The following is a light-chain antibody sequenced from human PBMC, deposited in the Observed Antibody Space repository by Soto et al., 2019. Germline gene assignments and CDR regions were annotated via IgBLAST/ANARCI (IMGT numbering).Light chain of an antibody. V-gene: IGLV2-8*01. CDR1: SSDVGSSNY. J-gene: IGLJ2*01. CDR2: EVN. Sequence: QSALTQPPSASGSPGQSVTISCTETSSDVGSSNYVSWYQHHPGKAPEVIIYEVNKRPSGVPDRFSGSKSGNTASLTVSGLQAEDEADYFCSSYAGSNKVFGGGTKLTVL. CDR3: SSYAGSNKV.